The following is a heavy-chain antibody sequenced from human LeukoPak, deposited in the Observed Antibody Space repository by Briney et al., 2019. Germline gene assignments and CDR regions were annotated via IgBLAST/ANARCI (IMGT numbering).Heavy chain of an antibody. CDR3: AREGWGYSGYYYYYYMDV. Sequence: SETLSLTCTVSGGSISSSSYYWGWIRQPPGKGLEWIGSIYYSGSTYYNPSLKSRVTMSVDTSKNQFSLKLSSVTAADTAVYYCAREGWGYSGYYYYYYMDVWGKGTTVTVSS. J-gene: IGHJ6*03. CDR2: IYYSGST. D-gene: IGHD5-12*01. V-gene: IGHV4-39*02. CDR1: GGSISSSSYY.